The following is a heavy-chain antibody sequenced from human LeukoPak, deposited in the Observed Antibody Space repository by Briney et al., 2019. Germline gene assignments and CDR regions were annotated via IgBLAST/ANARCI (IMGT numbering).Heavy chain of an antibody. CDR2: IIPIFGTA. Sequence: ASVKVSCKASGGTFSSYAISWVRQAPGQGLEWMGGIIPIFGTANYAQKFQGRVTITADKSTSTAYMELSSLRSEDTAVYCCAGGRRGYSYGRYYFDYWGQGTLVTVSS. CDR1: GGTFSSYA. D-gene: IGHD5-18*01. V-gene: IGHV1-69*06. J-gene: IGHJ4*02. CDR3: AGGRRGYSYGRYYFDY.